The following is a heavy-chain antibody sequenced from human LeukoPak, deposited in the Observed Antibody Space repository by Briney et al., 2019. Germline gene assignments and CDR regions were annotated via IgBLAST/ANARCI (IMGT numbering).Heavy chain of an antibody. J-gene: IGHJ6*02. Sequence: PGRSLRLSCAASGFTFSSYAMHWVRQAPGKGLEWVAVISYDGSNKYYADSVKGRFTISRDNSKNTLYLQMNSLRAEDTAVYYCARDYNYYDFWSGYYSGYYYGMDVWGQGTTVTVSS. D-gene: IGHD3-3*01. CDR1: GFTFSSYA. V-gene: IGHV3-30-3*01. CDR3: ARDYNYYDFWSGYYSGYYYGMDV. CDR2: ISYDGSNK.